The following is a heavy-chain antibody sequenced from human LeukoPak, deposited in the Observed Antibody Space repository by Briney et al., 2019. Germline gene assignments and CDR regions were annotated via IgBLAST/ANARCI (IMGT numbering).Heavy chain of an antibody. J-gene: IGHJ4*02. D-gene: IGHD3-10*01. V-gene: IGHV5-51*01. CDR2: IYPGDSDT. CDR3: ARTTMVRGVTRHFDY. CDR1: RYSFTSYW. Sequence: GESLKISCKGSRYSFTSYWIGWVRQMPGKGLEWMGIIYPGDSDTRYSPSFQGQVTISADKSISTAYLQWSSLKASDTAMYYCARTTMVRGVTRHFDYWGQGTLVTVSS.